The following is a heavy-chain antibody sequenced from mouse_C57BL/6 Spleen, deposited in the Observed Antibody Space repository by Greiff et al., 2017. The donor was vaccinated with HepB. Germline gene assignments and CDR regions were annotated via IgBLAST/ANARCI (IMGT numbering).Heavy chain of an antibody. D-gene: IGHD1-1*01. CDR2: INYDGSST. V-gene: IGHV5-16*01. Sequence: EVQRVESEGGLVQPGSSMKLSCTASGFTFSDYYMAWVRQVPEKGLEWVANINYDGSSTYYLDSLKSRFIISRDNAKNILYLQMSSLKSEDTATYYCARAGSSYWYFDVWGTGTTVTVSS. CDR1: GFTFSDYY. J-gene: IGHJ1*03. CDR3: ARAGSSYWYFDV.